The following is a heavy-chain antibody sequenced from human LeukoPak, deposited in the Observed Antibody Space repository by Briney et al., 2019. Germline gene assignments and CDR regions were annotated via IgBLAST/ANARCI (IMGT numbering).Heavy chain of an antibody. J-gene: IGHJ4*02. CDR3: ARGYCSSNSCYSGDY. D-gene: IGHD2-2*02. V-gene: IGHV4-61*02. CDR2: IYTSGST. CDR1: GDSISSGNYY. Sequence: SETLSLTYTVSGDSISSGNYYWSWIRQPAGKGLEWIGRIYTSGSTNYNPSLKSRVTISLDTSKNQFSLKLSSVTAADTAVYYCARGYCSSNSCYSGDYWGQGTLVTVSS.